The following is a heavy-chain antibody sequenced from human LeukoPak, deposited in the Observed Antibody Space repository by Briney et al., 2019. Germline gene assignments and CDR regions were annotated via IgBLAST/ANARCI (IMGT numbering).Heavy chain of an antibody. V-gene: IGHV1-69*05. Sequence: ASVKVSCKASGGTFSSYAINWVRQAPGQGLEWMGGIIPIFGTANYAQKFQGRVTITTDESTSTAYMELSSLRSEDTAVYYCARAGYYDILTGYYDYYYMDVWGKGNTVTVSS. D-gene: IGHD3-9*01. J-gene: IGHJ6*03. CDR2: IIPIFGTA. CDR3: ARAGYYDILTGYYDYYYMDV. CDR1: GGTFSSYA.